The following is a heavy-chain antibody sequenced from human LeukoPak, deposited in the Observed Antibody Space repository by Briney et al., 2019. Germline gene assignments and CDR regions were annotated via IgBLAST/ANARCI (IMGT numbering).Heavy chain of an antibody. D-gene: IGHD2-15*01. CDR3: ARESSDCSGGSCYDHFDY. V-gene: IGHV3-30*04. CDR1: GFTFSRYA. CDR2: ISYDGDIQ. Sequence: GTSLRLSCAAPGFTFSRYAMHWVRQAPDKGLEWVAFISYDGDIQFYPDSVEGRSTISRDNSKSTLYLQVNSLRADDTAVYYCARESSDCSGGSCYDHFDYWGQGTLVAVSS. J-gene: IGHJ4*02.